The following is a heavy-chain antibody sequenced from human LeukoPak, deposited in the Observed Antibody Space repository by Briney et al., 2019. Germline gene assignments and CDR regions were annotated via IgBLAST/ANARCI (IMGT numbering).Heavy chain of an antibody. D-gene: IGHD4-17*01. CDR3: ARVQRDGDYADY. V-gene: IGHV4-30-4*01. J-gene: IGHJ4*02. CDR2: IYYSGST. Sequence: SETLSLTCTVSGSSISSGDYYWSWIRQPPGKGLEWIGYIYYSGSTYYNPSLKSRVTISLDTSKNQFSLKLSSVTAADTAVYYCARVQRDGDYADYWGQGTLVTVSS. CDR1: GSSISSGDYY.